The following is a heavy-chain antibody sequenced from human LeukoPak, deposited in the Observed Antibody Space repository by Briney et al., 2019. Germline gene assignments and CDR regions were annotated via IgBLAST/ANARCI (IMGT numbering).Heavy chain of an antibody. CDR3: AKDSYDRSGYYYYYFAY. CDR2: VSGSGSNT. J-gene: IGHJ4*02. D-gene: IGHD3-22*01. V-gene: IGHV3-23*01. Sequence: GGSLRLSCAASGFTFSTYAMSWVRQGPGKGLEWVSGVSGSGSNTYYADSVKGRFTISRDNSKNTLYLQMNSLRAGDTAVYYCAKDSYDRSGYYYYYFAYWGQGTQVTVSS. CDR1: GFTFSTYA.